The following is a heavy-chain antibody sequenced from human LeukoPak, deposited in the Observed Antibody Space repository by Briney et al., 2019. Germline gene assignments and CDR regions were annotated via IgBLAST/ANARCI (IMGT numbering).Heavy chain of an antibody. CDR1: SGSISSGSSY. J-gene: IGHJ4*02. Sequence: SETLSLTCTVSSGSISSGSSYWTWIRQPAGKGLEWIGRIYTSGTTNYNPSLKSRLTISLDTSKNQFYLKLSSVTAADMAVYYCARGDADGFWSAYYDYWGQGTLVTVSS. CDR3: ARGDADGFWSAYYDY. V-gene: IGHV4-61*02. CDR2: IYTSGTT. D-gene: IGHD3-3*01.